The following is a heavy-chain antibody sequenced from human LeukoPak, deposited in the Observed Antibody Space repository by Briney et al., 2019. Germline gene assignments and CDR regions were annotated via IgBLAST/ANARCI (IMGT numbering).Heavy chain of an antibody. D-gene: IGHD3-3*01. CDR1: GGSISINGIN. CDR3: ARHYDFWSDYSLCYYFYGMDV. V-gene: IGHV4-61*05. J-gene: IGHJ6*02. Sequence: SETLRLSCTASGGSISINGINWSWIRQPPGKGLKWLGYIYYSGSTNYNPSLKSRVTISVDTSKNQFPMKLSSETAADTAVYYCARHYDFWSDYSLCYYFYGMDVWG. CDR2: IYYSGST.